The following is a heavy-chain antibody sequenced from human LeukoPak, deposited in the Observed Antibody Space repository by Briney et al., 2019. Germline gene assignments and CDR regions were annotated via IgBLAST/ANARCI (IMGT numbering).Heavy chain of an antibody. J-gene: IGHJ4*02. D-gene: IGHD3-22*01. CDR3: AKDANYLDSSGYFIPFDY. CDR2: ISGNGLQT. CDR1: GFTLSRFA. Sequence: GGSLRLPCSPSGFTLSRFAMPWVRHLPGKGLEWVSTISGNGLQTLYAHSVTGRFSVSRDNTVNIVYLQMDSLRAVDSALYSCAKDANYLDSSGYFIPFDYWGPGTLVTVAS. V-gene: IGHV3-23*01.